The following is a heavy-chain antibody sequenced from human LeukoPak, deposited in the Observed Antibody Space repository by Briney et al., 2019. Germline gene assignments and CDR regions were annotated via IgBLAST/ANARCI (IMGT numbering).Heavy chain of an antibody. CDR2: ISAYSGNT. J-gene: IGHJ6*03. D-gene: IGHD6-6*01. CDR1: GYTFTNYS. Sequence: ASVKVSCKASGYTFTNYSISWVRQAPGQGLEWMGCISAYSGNTHYSHKLQGRVTMTTDTSTSTGYMELRSLRSDDTAVYYCASGRYSSSSPHYYYYYMDVWGKGTTVTVSS. V-gene: IGHV1-18*01. CDR3: ASGRYSSSSPHYYYYYMDV.